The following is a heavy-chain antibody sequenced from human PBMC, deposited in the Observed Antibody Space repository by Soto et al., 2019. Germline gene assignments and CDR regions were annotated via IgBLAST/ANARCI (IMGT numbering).Heavy chain of an antibody. D-gene: IGHD2-21*01. CDR1: GGSISSSSYS. V-gene: IGHV4-39*01. CDR3: AKGNRWLLSSYYYMDV. CDR2: IYYSGST. Sequence: PSETLSLTCTVSGGSISSSSYSWGWIRQPPGKGLEWIGSIYYSGSTYYNPSLKSRLTISVDTSKNQFSLKLSSVTAADTAVYYCAKGNRWLLSSYYYMDVWGKGTTVTVSS. J-gene: IGHJ6*03.